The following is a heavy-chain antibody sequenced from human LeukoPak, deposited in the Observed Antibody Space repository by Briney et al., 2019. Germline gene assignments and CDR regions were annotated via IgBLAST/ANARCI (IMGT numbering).Heavy chain of an antibody. J-gene: IGHJ5*02. CDR2: INPSGGST. V-gene: IGHV1-46*01. D-gene: IGHD6-6*01. CDR3: ARDRIAARDWFDP. CDR1: GYTFTSYY. Sequence: ASVKVSCKASGYTFTSYYMHWVRQAPGQGLEWMGIINPSGGSTSYAQKFQGRVTMTRDMSTSTVYVELSSLRSEDTAVYYCARDRIAARDWFDPWGQGTLVTVSS.